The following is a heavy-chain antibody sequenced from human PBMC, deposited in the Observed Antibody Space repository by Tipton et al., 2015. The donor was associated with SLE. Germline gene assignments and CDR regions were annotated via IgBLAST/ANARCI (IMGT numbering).Heavy chain of an antibody. J-gene: IGHJ4*02. CDR1: GDAISSNY. CDR3: ARHRMMDSSSWAYYFDY. D-gene: IGHD6-13*01. V-gene: IGHV4-59*08. CDR2: FFNGGRS. Sequence: TLSLTCSVSGDAISSNYWSWFRQPPGKGLEWIGHFFNGGRSSSSPSLRSRLTISADTSKNQFSLKLSSVTAADTAVYLCARHRMMDSSSWAYYFDYWGQGTLVTVSS.